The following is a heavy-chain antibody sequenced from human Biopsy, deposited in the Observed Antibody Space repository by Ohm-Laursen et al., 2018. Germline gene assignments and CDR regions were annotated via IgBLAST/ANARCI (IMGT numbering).Heavy chain of an antibody. J-gene: IGHJ3*02. V-gene: IGHV4-4*07. D-gene: IGHD3/OR15-3a*01. CDR3: ARGTGKYYVYGAFDI. Sequence: GTLSLTCTVSGDSIRNYYWSWIRQAAGKGLEWIGRINTSGSTNHNLSLKSRVTMSVDTSKNQFSLKLRSVTAADTAVYYCARGTGKYYVYGAFDIWGQGTMVTVSS. CDR1: GDSIRNYY. CDR2: INTSGST.